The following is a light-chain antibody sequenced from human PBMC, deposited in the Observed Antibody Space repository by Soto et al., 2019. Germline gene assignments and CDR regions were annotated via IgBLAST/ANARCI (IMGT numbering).Light chain of an antibody. V-gene: IGLV2-14*01. CDR2: DVS. CDR3: SSYTTSSTLV. CDR1: SSDIGSYNF. J-gene: IGLJ1*01. Sequence: QSALTQPASVSGSPGQSITISCSGTSSDIGSYNFVSWFQQPPGKPPKLIIYDVSSRPSAVSSRFSGSKSGNTASLTISGLQAEDEADYYCSSYTTSSTLVFGPGTKLT.